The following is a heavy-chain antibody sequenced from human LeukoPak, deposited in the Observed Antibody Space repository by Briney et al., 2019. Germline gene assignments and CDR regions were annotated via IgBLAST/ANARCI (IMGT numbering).Heavy chain of an antibody. CDR2: TYYRSKWYN. Sequence: SQALSLTCAISGDSVSCNSAAWNWIRQSPSRGLEWLGRTYYRSKWYNDYAVSVKSRITINPDTSKNQFSLQLNSATPEDTAVYYCARELAVAGTSRLLSYYYGMDVWGQGTTVTVSS. CDR1: GDSVSCNSAA. V-gene: IGHV6-1*01. CDR3: ARELAVAGTSRLLSYYYGMDV. D-gene: IGHD6-19*01. J-gene: IGHJ6*02.